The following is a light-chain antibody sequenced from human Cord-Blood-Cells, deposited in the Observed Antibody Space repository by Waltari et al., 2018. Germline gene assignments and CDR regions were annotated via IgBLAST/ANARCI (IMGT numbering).Light chain of an antibody. J-gene: IGKJ3*01. CDR2: AAS. Sequence: DIQMTQSPSSLSASVVDRVTITCRASQSISSYLNWYQQKPGKSTKLLIYAASSLQSGVPSRFSGSESGTDFTLTISSLQPEDYATYYCQQSYSTPFTFGPVTKVDIK. V-gene: IGKV1-39*01. CDR3: QQSYSTPFT. CDR1: QSISSY.